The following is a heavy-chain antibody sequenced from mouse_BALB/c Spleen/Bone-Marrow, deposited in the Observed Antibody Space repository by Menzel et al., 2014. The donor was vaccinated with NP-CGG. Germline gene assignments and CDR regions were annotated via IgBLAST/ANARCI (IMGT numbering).Heavy chain of an antibody. D-gene: IGHD1-1*01. CDR3: ARFSDALDFCSSCWYFDV. J-gene: IGHJ1*01. Sequence: EVKVEESGGGLVKPGGSLKLSCAASGFTFSSYAMSWVRQTPEKRLEWVASVSSGGSTYYPDSVKGRFTISRDNVRNIMYMKMSCLRSEGTAMYDCARFSDALDFCSSCWYFDVWGAGTTVTVSS. CDR1: GFTFSSYA. CDR2: VSSGGST. V-gene: IGHV5-6-5*01.